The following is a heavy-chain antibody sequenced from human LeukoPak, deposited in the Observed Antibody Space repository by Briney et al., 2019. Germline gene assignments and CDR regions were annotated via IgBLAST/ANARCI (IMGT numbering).Heavy chain of an antibody. D-gene: IGHD3-10*01. CDR3: ARGRRWFGDNYYMDV. Sequence: ASVKVSCKASGYTFTSYDINWVRQATGQGLEWMGWMNPNSGNTGYAQKFQGRVTMTRNTSISTAYMELSSLRSEDTAVYYCARGRRWFGDNYYMDVWGKGTTVTVSS. CDR2: MNPNSGNT. CDR1: GYTFTSYD. V-gene: IGHV1-8*01. J-gene: IGHJ6*03.